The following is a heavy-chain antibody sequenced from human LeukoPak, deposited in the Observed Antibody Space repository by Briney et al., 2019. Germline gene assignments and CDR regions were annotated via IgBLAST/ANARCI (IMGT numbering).Heavy chain of an antibody. Sequence: ASVKVSCKASGYTFTGYYMHWVRQAPGQGLEWMGWINPNSGGTNYAQKFQGRVTMTRDTSICTAYMELSRLRSDDTAVYYCARGNSSSWYDYYYYMDVWGKGTTVTVSS. CDR1: GYTFTGYY. CDR3: ARGNSSSWYDYYYYMDV. V-gene: IGHV1-2*02. CDR2: INPNSGGT. D-gene: IGHD6-13*01. J-gene: IGHJ6*03.